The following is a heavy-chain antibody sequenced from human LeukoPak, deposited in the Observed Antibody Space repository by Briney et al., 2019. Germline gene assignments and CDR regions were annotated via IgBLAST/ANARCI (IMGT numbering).Heavy chain of an antibody. Sequence: KASETLSLTCTVSGGSISSGGYYWSWIRQHPGKGLEWIGYIYYSGSTYYNPSLKSRVTISVDTSKNQFSLKLSSATAADTAVYYCASSSHVVRYSSSPGAFDIWGQGTMVTVSS. CDR3: ASSSHVVRYSSSPGAFDI. CDR1: GGSISSGGYY. D-gene: IGHD6-13*01. CDR2: IYYSGST. V-gene: IGHV4-31*03. J-gene: IGHJ3*02.